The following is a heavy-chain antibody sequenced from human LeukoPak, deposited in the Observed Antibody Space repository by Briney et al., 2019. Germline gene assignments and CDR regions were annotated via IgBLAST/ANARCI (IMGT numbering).Heavy chain of an antibody. D-gene: IGHD3-22*01. CDR2: ISGSGGST. CDR1: GFTFNSYV. V-gene: IGHV3-23*01. CDR3: AASFYYDSSGIPFDY. Sequence: GGSLRLSCAASGFTFNSYVMSWVRQAPGKGLEWVSAISGSGGSTYYVDSVKGRFTISRDNSKNTLYLQMNSLRAEDTAVYYCAASFYYDSSGIPFDYWGQGTLVTVSS. J-gene: IGHJ4*02.